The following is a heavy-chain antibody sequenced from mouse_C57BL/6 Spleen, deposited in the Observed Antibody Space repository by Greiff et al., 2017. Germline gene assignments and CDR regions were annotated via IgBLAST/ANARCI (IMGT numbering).Heavy chain of an antibody. CDR3: ACNYYGSSFYAMDY. D-gene: IGHD1-1*01. Sequence: EVQLVESGGGLVQPGGSLKLSCAASGFTFSDYYMYWVRQTPEKRLEWVAYISNGGGSTYYPDTVKGRFTISRDNAKNTLYLQMSRLKSEDTAMYYCACNYYGSSFYAMDYWGQGTSVTVSS. CDR2: ISNGGGST. J-gene: IGHJ4*01. CDR1: GFTFSDYY. V-gene: IGHV5-12*01.